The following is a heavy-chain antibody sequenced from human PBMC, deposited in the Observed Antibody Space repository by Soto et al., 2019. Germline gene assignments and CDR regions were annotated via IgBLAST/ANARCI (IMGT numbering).Heavy chain of an antibody. CDR1: GYTFTSYG. D-gene: IGHD1-26*01. V-gene: IGHV1-18*01. CDR2: ISAHNGDT. CDR3: ARSSGTYPPSRYYYGLDV. Sequence: QVPLVQSGPEVKKPGASVKVSCKASGYTFTSYGFSWVRQAPGQGLEWMGWISAHNGDTIYAQKFQDRITMTTDTSTNTAYLELRSLKSGDTAVFYCARSSGTYPPSRYYYGLDVWGQGTTVTASS. J-gene: IGHJ6*02.